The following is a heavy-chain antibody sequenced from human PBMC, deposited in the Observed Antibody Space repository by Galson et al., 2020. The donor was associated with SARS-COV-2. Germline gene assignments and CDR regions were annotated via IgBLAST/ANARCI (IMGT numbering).Heavy chain of an antibody. CDR3: ATDRRGDSTTNSCYEENFEY. V-gene: IGHV3-11*01. CDR1: GFSFSDYY. Sequence: NSGGSLRLSCAASGFSFSDYYMNWIRQAPGEGLEWLSDISSSGREIYYADSVKGRFTVPRDNSQNSVFLQMSSLRAEDTAVYYCATDRRGDSTTNSCYEENFEYWGHGILVTVSS. CDR2: ISSSGREI. J-gene: IGHJ4*01. D-gene: IGHD2-2*01.